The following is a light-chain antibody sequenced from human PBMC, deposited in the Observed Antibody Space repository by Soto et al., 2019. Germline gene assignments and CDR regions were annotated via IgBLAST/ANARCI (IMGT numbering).Light chain of an antibody. CDR2: DAS. CDR1: QSVSSY. V-gene: IGKV3-20*01. CDR3: QQYGDSPVT. J-gene: IGKJ1*01. Sequence: EIVLTQSPATLSLSPGERATLSCRASQSVSSYLAWYQQKPGQAPRLLISDASDRATGIPDRFSGSGSGADFTLTISRLVPEDFAVYYCQQYGDSPVTFGQGTKVDIK.